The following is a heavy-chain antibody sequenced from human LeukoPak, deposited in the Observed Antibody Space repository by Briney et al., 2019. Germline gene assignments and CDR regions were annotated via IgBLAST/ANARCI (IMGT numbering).Heavy chain of an antibody. CDR1: GYTFTSYG. J-gene: IGHJ4*02. CDR3: ARDPGSHDNGDYGGSDY. D-gene: IGHD4-17*01. Sequence: ASVKVSCKASGYTFTSYGISWVRQAPGQGLEWMGWISAYNSNTNYAQKVQGRVTMTTDTSTSTAYMELRSLRSDDTAVYYCARDPGSHDNGDYGGSDYWGQGTLVTVSS. V-gene: IGHV1-18*01. CDR2: ISAYNSNT.